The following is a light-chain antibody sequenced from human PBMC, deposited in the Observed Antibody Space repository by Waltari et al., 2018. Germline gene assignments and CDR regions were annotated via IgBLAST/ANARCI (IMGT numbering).Light chain of an antibody. Sequence: IQLTQPRSSLSASVGYRFTITCRASQDITNYLNWYQQKPGKAPKLLIHDASNLESGVPSRVSGSQSGTYFTLTISSLQPEDIATYYCQRYDNLPMFAFGPGTKVDIK. J-gene: IGKJ3*01. CDR1: QDITNY. CDR3: QRYDNLPMFA. V-gene: IGKV1-33*01. CDR2: DAS.